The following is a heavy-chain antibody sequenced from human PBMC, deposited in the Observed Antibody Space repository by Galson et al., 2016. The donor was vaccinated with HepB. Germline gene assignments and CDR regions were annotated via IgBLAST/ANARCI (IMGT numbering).Heavy chain of an antibody. D-gene: IGHD5-12*01. J-gene: IGHJ3*02. CDR1: SDTLSNYG. CDR3: ASRGGYDAFDI. CDR2: VNTYTGVA. Sequence: SVKVSCKASSDTLSNYGFSWVRQAPGQGLEWMGGVNTYTGVADYPQRFQDRVTMTTDTSTKTAYMELRSLRSDDTAVYYCASRGGYDAFDIWGQGTMITVSS. V-gene: IGHV1-18*01.